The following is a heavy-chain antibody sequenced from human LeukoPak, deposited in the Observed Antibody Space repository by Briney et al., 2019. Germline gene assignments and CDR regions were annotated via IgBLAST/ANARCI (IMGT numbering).Heavy chain of an antibody. J-gene: IGHJ4*02. D-gene: IGHD1-26*01. CDR3: AKDQGYSGSYCDY. CDR2: ISGSGGST. V-gene: IGHV3-23*01. Sequence: GGSLRLSCAASGFTFSSYAMSWVRQAPGKGLEWVSAISGSGGSTYYADSVKGRFTISRDNSKNTPYLQMNSLRAEDTAVYYCAKDQGYSGSYCDYWGQGTLVTVSS. CDR1: GFTFSSYA.